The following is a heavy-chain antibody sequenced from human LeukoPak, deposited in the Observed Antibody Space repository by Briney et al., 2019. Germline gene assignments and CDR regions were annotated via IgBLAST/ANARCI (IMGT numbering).Heavy chain of an antibody. Sequence: ASVKVSCKASGYTFTSYYMHWVRQAPGQGLEWMGIINPSGGSTSYAQKFQGRVTMTRDTSASTAYMELSSLRSEDTAVYYCARDRGNWGYYYGMDVWGQGTTVTVSS. CDR3: ARDRGNWGYYYGMDV. J-gene: IGHJ6*02. V-gene: IGHV1-46*01. CDR1: GYTFTSYY. D-gene: IGHD7-27*01. CDR2: INPSGGST.